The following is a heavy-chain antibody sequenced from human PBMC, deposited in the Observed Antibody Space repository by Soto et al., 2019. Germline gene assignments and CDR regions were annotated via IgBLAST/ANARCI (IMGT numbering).Heavy chain of an antibody. J-gene: IGHJ5*02. Sequence: SETLSLTCTVSGGSIGSYYWSWIRQPPGKGLEWIGFIYNSGSTNYNPSLKSRVTISVDTSKNQFSLKLTSVTAADTAVYYCARGGSSFDPWGQGTLVTVSS. V-gene: IGHV4-59*01. CDR2: IYNSGST. CDR1: GGSIGSYY. D-gene: IGHD6-6*01. CDR3: ARGGSSFDP.